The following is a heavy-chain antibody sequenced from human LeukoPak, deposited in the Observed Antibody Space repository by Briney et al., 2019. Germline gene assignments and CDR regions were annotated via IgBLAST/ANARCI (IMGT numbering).Heavy chain of an antibody. CDR3: ARVQGSSGWYIFDY. CDR1: GYTFTNYG. J-gene: IGHJ4*02. V-gene: IGHV1-18*01. CDR2: ISAYNGNT. Sequence: ASVKVSCKASGYTFTNYGIHWVRQAPGQGLEWMGWISAYNGNTNSAQKLQGRVTMTTDTSTSTAYMELRSLRSDDTAVYYCARVQGSSGWYIFDYWGQGTLVTVSS. D-gene: IGHD6-19*01.